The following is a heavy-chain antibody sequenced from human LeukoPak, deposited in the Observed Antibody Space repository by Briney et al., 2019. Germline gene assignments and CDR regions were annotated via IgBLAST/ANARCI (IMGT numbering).Heavy chain of an antibody. CDR3: ARHPNSGFDY. J-gene: IGHJ4*02. V-gene: IGHV4-59*08. Sequence: PSETLSLTCSVSGGSLSGYYWSWIRQPPGKGLEWIAYIHYTGSALYNPSLHSRVTISVDMSKNQFSLKLTSVSAADTAVYFCARHPNSGFDYWGQGTLVTVSS. CDR1: GGSLSGYY. D-gene: IGHD6-19*01. CDR2: IHYTGSA.